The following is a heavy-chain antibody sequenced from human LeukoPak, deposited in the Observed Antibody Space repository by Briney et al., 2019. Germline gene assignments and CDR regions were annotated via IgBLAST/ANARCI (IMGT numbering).Heavy chain of an antibody. V-gene: IGHV3-21*01. Sequence: GGSLRLSCAASGFTFSSYSMNWVRQAPGKGLEWVSSISSSSSYIYYADSVKGRFTISRDHAKNSLYLQMNSLRAEDTAVYYCARVRADYDYVWGSYRDIFDYWGQGTLVTVSS. CDR3: ARVRADYDYVWGSYRDIFDY. J-gene: IGHJ4*02. CDR2: ISSSSSYI. CDR1: GFTFSSYS. D-gene: IGHD3-16*02.